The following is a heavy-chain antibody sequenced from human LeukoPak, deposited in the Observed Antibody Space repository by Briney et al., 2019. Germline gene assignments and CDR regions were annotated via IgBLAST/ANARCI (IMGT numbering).Heavy chain of an antibody. V-gene: IGHV3-30*04. CDR3: ARDKGPSYLSSFDY. CDR2: ISNDGSNE. J-gene: IGHJ4*02. CDR1: GFTFSSYV. Sequence: GGSLRLSCAASGFTFSSYVMHWVRQAPGKGLEWVAIISNDGSNEYYADSVRGRFTISRDNSKNTLYLHMNSLRAADTAVYYCARDKGPSYLSSFDYWGQGTLVTVSS. D-gene: IGHD2-2*01.